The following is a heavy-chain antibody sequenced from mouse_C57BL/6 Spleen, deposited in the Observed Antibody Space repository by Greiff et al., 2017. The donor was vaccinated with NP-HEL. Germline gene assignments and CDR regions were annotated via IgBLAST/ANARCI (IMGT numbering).Heavy chain of an antibody. J-gene: IGHJ2*01. Sequence: QVHVKQSDAELVKPGASLKISCKVSGYTFTDHTIHWMKQTPEEGLEWIGYIYPRDGSTKYNENFKGKATLTADKSSSTAYMQLNSLTSEDSAVYFCARGGIDYGNYFDGWGQGTTLTVSS. CDR3: ARGGIDYGNYFDG. CDR1: GYTFTDHT. CDR2: IYPRDGST. D-gene: IGHD1-1*01. V-gene: IGHV1-78*01.